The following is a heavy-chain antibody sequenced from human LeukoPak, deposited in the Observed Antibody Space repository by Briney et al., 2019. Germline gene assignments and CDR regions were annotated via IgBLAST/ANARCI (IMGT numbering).Heavy chain of an antibody. CDR2: ISSSGSTI. D-gene: IGHD6-13*01. V-gene: IGHV3-48*04. Sequence: GGSLRLSCAASGFTFSSYGMNWVRQAPGKGLEWVSYISSSGSTIYYADSVKGRFTISRDNAKNSLYLQMNSLRAEDTAVYYCARVSYSSSWYVPIYYYYYMDVWGKGTTVTISS. CDR3: ARVSYSSSWYVPIYYYYYMDV. CDR1: GFTFSSYG. J-gene: IGHJ6*03.